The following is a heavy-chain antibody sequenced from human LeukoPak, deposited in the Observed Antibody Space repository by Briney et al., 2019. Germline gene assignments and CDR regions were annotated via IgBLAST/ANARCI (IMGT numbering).Heavy chain of an antibody. J-gene: IGHJ4*02. CDR2: IRYDGSNK. V-gene: IGHV3-30*02. CDR1: GFTFSSYG. D-gene: IGHD3-22*01. CDR3: AKAITMIVVHNY. Sequence: GGSLRLSCAASGFTFSSYGMHWVRQAPGKGLEWVAFIRYDGSNKYYADSVKGRFTISRDNSKNTLYLQMNSLRAVDTAVYYCAKAITMIVVHNYWGQGTLVTVSS.